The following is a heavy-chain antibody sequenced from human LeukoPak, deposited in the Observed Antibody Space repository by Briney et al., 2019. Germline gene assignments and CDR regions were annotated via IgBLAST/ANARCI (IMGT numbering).Heavy chain of an antibody. V-gene: IGHV1-69*13. CDR1: GGTFSSYA. J-gene: IGHJ6*02. Sequence: GASVKVSCKASGGTFSSYAISWVRQAPGQGLEWMEGIIPIFGTANYAQKFQGRVTITADESTSTAYMELSSLRSEDTAVYYCARDPEGYDSSGYYSWDVWGQGTTVTVSS. D-gene: IGHD3-22*01. CDR3: ARDPEGYDSSGYYSWDV. CDR2: IIPIFGTA.